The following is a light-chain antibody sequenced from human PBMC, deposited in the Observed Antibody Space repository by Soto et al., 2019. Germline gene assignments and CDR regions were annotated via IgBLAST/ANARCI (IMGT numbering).Light chain of an antibody. CDR3: ATWDDNLDGYV. CDR2: SHN. V-gene: IGLV1-44*01. J-gene: IGLJ1*01. Sequence: QSVLTQPHSASGAPGQRVTISCSGSRSNIGSNTVNWYQQLPGTAPKLLIYSHNQRPSGVPDRFSVSKSGTSASLAISGLQSEDEADYYCATWDDNLDGYVFGTGTKLTVL. CDR1: RSNIGSNT.